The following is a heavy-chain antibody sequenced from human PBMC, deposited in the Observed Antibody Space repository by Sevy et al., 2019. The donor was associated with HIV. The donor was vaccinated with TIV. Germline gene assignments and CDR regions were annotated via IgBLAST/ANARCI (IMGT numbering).Heavy chain of an antibody. CDR1: GFTFSSYS. Sequence: GGSLRLSCAASGFTFSSYSMNWVHQAPGKGLEWVSSISTSSSYIYYADSVKGRFTISRDNAKNSLYLQMNSLRAEDTAVYYCARISCTNGVCFQGYYYYAMDVWGQGTTVTVSS. CDR2: ISTSSSYI. D-gene: IGHD2-8*01. J-gene: IGHJ6*02. CDR3: ARISCTNGVCFQGYYYYAMDV. V-gene: IGHV3-21*01.